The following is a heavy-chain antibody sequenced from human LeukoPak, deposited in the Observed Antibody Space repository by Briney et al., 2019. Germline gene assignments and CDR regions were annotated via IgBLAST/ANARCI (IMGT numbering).Heavy chain of an antibody. CDR2: INSDGSST. Sequence: GGSLRLSCAASGFTLSSYWMHWVRHAPGKGLVWVSRINSDGSSTSYADSVKGRFTISRDNAKNTMYLQMNSLRAEDTAVYYCARGFGRATVPGTFYWGQGTLVTVSS. D-gene: IGHD6-19*01. CDR3: ARGFGRATVPGTFY. CDR1: GFTLSSYW. J-gene: IGHJ4*02. V-gene: IGHV3-74*01.